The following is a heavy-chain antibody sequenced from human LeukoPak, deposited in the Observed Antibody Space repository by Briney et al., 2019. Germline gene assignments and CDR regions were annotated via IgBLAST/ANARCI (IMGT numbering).Heavy chain of an antibody. CDR3: VREGPIRFLEQIDY. V-gene: IGHV4-38-2*02. J-gene: IGHJ4*02. D-gene: IGHD3-3*01. CDR2: IHHTGTT. CDR1: GYSISRHYY. Sequence: SETLSLTCTVSGYSISRHYYWGWIRQSPGKGLEWIGNIHHTGTTSYNPSLESRVTISVDLSKNQFSLRLNSVTAADTALYFCVREGPIRFLEQIDYWGQGTLVTVSS.